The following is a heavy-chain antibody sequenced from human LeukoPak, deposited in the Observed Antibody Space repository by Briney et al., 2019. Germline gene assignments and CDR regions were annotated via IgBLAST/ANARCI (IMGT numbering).Heavy chain of an antibody. CDR1: GFTFSTYS. CDR2: ISWNSGSI. Sequence: GGSLRLSCAASGFTFSTYSMNWVRQAPGKGLEWVSGISWNSGSIGYADSVKGRFTISRDNAKNSLYLQMNSLRAEDTALYYCAKDSSSGWIDYWGQGTLVTVSS. J-gene: IGHJ4*02. V-gene: IGHV3-9*01. D-gene: IGHD6-19*01. CDR3: AKDSSSGWIDY.